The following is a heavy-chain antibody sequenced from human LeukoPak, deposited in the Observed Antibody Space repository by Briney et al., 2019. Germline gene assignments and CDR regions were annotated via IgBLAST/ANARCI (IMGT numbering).Heavy chain of an antibody. CDR3: ARVRGSYFDY. D-gene: IGHD1-26*01. CDR2: MSAYNGNT. Sequence: WMGCMSAYNGNTKYAQKLQGRVTMTTDTSTSTAYMELRSLRSDDTAVYYCARVRGSYFDYWGQGTLVTVSS. V-gene: IGHV1-18*01. J-gene: IGHJ4*02.